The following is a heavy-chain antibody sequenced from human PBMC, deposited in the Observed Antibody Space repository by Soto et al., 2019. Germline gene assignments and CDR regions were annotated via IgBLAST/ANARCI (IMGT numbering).Heavy chain of an antibody. J-gene: IGHJ4*02. CDR1: GASISSEDIC. CDR2: IYSSGST. Sequence: SETLSLTCTVSGASISSEDICWSWIRQPPGKGLEWIGYIYSSGSTYHNPSLKSRVTMSVDTSKNQFSLKLSSVSAADMAVYYCARPNSSGYYSPFDSWGQGTLVTVSS. V-gene: IGHV4-30-4*08. CDR3: ARPNSSGYYSPFDS. D-gene: IGHD3-22*01.